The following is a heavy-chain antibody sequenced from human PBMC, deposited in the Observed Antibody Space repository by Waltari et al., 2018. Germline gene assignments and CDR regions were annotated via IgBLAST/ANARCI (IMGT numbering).Heavy chain of an antibody. Sequence: EVQLVESGGGLVQPGGSLRLSCRASGFTFSNYWMHWVRQVPGKGLVLGAHIETEESRTTYGDSVKGRFTISRDNAKNTVYLQMTSLRAEDTGLYFCVRDDPGLGLDVWGQGTTVTVSS. CDR1: GFTFSNYW. CDR2: IETEESRT. J-gene: IGHJ6*02. D-gene: IGHD7-27*01. CDR3: VRDDPGLGLDV. V-gene: IGHV3-74*01.